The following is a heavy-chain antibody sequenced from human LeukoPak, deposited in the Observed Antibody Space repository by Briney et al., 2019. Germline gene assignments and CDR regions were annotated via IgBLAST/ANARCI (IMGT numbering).Heavy chain of an antibody. D-gene: IGHD5-18*01. CDR2: IKQDGSET. V-gene: IGHV3-7*03. CDR3: AKIGGYNYGYEDF. CDR1: GFTFSSYW. Sequence: GGSLRLSCAASGFTFSSYWRTWVRQAPAKGLEWVANIKQDGSETYYVDSVKGRFTISRDNAKHSLYLQMNSLRAEDTAVYYCAKIGGYNYGYEDFWGQGTLVTVSS. J-gene: IGHJ4*02.